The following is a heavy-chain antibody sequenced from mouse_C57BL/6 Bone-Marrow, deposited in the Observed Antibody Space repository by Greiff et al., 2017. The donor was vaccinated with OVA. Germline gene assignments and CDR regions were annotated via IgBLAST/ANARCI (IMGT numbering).Heavy chain of an antibody. V-gene: IGHV1-63*01. J-gene: IGHJ1*03. CDR3: AREGWDGYFDV. CDR2: IYPGGGYT. Sequence: VQLQESGAELVRPGTSVKMSCKASGYTFTNYWIGWAKQRPGHGLEWIGDIYPGGGYTTYNEKFKGKATLTADKSSSTAYMQFSSLTSEDSAIDCWAREGWDGYFDVWGTGTTVTVSS. CDR1: GYTFTNYW. D-gene: IGHD3-3*01.